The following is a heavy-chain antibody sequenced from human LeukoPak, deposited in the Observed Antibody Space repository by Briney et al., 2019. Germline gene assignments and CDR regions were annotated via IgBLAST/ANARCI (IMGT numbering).Heavy chain of an antibody. Sequence: SETLSLTCAVYGGSFSGYYWSWIRQPPGKGLKWIGEINHSGSTNYNPSLKSRVTISVDTSKNQFSLKLSSVTAADTAVYYCARVEYYDFWSGYSGHWFDPWGQGTLVTVSS. J-gene: IGHJ5*02. CDR2: INHSGST. CDR1: GGSFSGYY. D-gene: IGHD3-3*01. V-gene: IGHV4-34*01. CDR3: ARVEYYDFWSGYSGHWFDP.